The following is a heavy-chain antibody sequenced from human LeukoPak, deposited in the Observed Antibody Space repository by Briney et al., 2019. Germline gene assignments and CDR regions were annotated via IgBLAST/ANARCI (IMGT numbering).Heavy chain of an antibody. CDR3: ARPAGKDGLSVDY. J-gene: IGHJ4*02. CDR1: GYSFTSYW. Sequence: GESLKISSKGSGYSFTSYWIGWVRQIPGKGLEWMGIIYPGDSDTRYSPSFQGQVTISADKSISTAYLQWSSLKASDTAMYYCARPAGKDGLSVDYWGQGTLVTVSS. D-gene: IGHD6-13*01. V-gene: IGHV5-51*01. CDR2: IYPGDSDT.